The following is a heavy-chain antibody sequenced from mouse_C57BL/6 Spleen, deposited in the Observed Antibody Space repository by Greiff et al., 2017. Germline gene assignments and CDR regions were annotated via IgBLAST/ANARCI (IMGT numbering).Heavy chain of an antibody. V-gene: IGHV1-82*01. CDR2: IYPGDGDT. CDR3: AELGRGYFDV. Sequence: VQLQQSGPELVKPGAPVKISCKASGYAFSSSWMNWVKQRPGKGLEWIGRIYPGDGDTNYNGKFKGKATLTADKSSSTAYMQLSSLTSEDSAVYFCAELGRGYFDVWGTGTTVTVSS. CDR1: GYAFSSSW. J-gene: IGHJ1*03. D-gene: IGHD4-1*01.